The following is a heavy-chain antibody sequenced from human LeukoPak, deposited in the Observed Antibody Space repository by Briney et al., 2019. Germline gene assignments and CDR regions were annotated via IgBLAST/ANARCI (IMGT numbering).Heavy chain of an antibody. J-gene: IGHJ1*01. CDR1: GGSISSSSYY. V-gene: IGHV4-39*07. CDR2: IYYSGST. CDR3: ARGPYTAMVPFRYFQH. D-gene: IGHD5-18*01. Sequence: PETLSLTCTVSGGSISSSSYYWDWIRQPPGKGLEWIGSIYYSGSTNYNPSLKSRVTISVDTSKNQFSLKLSSVTAADTAVYYCARGPYTAMVPFRYFQHWGQGTLVTVSS.